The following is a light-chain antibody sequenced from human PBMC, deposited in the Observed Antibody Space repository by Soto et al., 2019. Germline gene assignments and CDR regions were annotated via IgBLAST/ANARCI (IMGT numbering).Light chain of an antibody. CDR1: QDITNY. V-gene: IGKV1-33*01. Sequence: DIQMTQSPSSLSASVGDRVTITCRAIQDITNYLNWYQQKPGKALKLLIYDASNLETGVPSRFSGSESETDFTITISSLKPEDIGTYYCQQYDKLPIIFGQGKRLDIK. CDR2: DAS. J-gene: IGKJ5*01. CDR3: QQYDKLPII.